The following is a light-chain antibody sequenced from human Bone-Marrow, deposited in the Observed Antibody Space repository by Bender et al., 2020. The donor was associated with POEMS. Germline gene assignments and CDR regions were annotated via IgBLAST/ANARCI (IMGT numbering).Light chain of an antibody. CDR1: NSNIGTNA. J-gene: IGLJ3*02. CDR2: SDN. V-gene: IGLV1-44*01. CDR3: AAWDDGLSGGV. Sequence: QSVLTQPPSASGTPGQRVTISCSGSNSNIGTNAVNWYQQFPGTAPKLLIYSDNQRPSGVPDRFYAFKSGTSASLAISGLQSEDEDDYYCAAWDDGLSGGVFGGGTKLNVL.